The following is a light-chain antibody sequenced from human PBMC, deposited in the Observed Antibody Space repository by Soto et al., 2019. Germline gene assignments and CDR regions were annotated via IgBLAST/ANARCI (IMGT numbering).Light chain of an antibody. J-gene: IGKJ1*01. CDR1: ETVSEDQ. V-gene: IGKV3-20*01. Sequence: EILLTQSPGTLSLSPGQRATLSCRSRETVSEDQLAWYQQKPGQAPRLVIFAVSIRAPGIPDRFSGSGSGTDFTLTINRLEREDFAVYYCQQYGSSRWTFGQGTKVDIK. CDR3: QQYGSSRWT. CDR2: AVS.